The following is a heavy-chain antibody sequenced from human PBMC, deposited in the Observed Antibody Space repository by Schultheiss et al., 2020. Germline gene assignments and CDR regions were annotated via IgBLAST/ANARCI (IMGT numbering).Heavy chain of an antibody. D-gene: IGHD6-13*01. J-gene: IGHJ4*02. CDR1: GFTVSSNY. CDR2: IYSGGST. CDR3: ARGSGYEGIAAGTLDY. V-gene: IGHV3-66*01. Sequence: GGSLRLSCAASGFTVSSNYMSWVRQAPGKGLEWVSVIYSGGSTYYADSVKGRFTISRDNSKNTLYLQMNSLRAEDTAVYYCARGSGYEGIAAGTLDYWGQGTLVTVSS.